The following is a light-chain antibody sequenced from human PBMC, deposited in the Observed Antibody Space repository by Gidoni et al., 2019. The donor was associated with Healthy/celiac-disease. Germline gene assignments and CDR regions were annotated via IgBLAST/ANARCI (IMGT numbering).Light chain of an antibody. V-gene: IGLV1-47*01. Sequence: QSVLTQPPSASGTPGQRVTISCSGSSSNLGSNYVYWYQQLPGTAPKLLIYRTNQRPSGVPDRFSGSKSGTSASLAISGLRSEDEADYYCAAWDDSLSGSWVFGGGTKLTVL. CDR2: RTN. CDR3: AAWDDSLSGSWV. J-gene: IGLJ3*02. CDR1: SSNLGSNY.